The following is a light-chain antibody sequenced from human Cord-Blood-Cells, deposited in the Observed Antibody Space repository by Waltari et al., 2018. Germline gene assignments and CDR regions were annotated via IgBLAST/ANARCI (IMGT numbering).Light chain of an antibody. V-gene: IGKV3-15*01. Sequence: EIVMTQSPATLSVSPGERATLSCRARQSVSSNLAWYQQKPGQAPRLLSYGASTRATGIPARFRGSGSGTEFTLTISSLQSEDFAVYYCQQYNNWPFTFGPGTKVDIK. CDR1: QSVSSN. J-gene: IGKJ3*01. CDR3: QQYNNWPFT. CDR2: GAS.